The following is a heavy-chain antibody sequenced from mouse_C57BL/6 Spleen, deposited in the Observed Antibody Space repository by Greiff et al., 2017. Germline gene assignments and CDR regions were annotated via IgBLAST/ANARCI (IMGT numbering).Heavy chain of an antibody. CDR2: IRNKANGYTT. J-gene: IGHJ2*01. CDR3: ARLDYGFDY. CDR1: GFTFTDYY. D-gene: IGHD1-1*01. V-gene: IGHV7-3*01. Sequence: EVKLMESGGGLVQPGGSLSLSCAASGFTFTDYYMSWVRQPPGKALEWLGFIRNKANGYTTEYSASVKGRFTISRDNSQSILYLPMNALRAEDSATYYCARLDYGFDYWGQGTTLTVSS.